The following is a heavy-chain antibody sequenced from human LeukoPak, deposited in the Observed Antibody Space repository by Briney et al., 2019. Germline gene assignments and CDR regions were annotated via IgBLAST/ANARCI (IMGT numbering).Heavy chain of an antibody. CDR1: GYTFTSYH. J-gene: IGHJ4*02. CDR2: INPSGGTT. D-gene: IGHD3-22*01. V-gene: IGHV1-46*01. CDR3: ARDPYYYDSSGPGL. Sequence: ASVKVSCTASGYTFTSYHMHWVRQAPGQGLEWMGIINPSGGTTNYAQKFRGRVTMTRDMSTSTVYMELSSLRSEDTAVYYCARDPYYYDSSGPGLWGQGTLVTVSS.